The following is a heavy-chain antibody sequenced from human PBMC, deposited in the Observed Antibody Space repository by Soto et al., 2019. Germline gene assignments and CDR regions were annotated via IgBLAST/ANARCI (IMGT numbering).Heavy chain of an antibody. CDR3: ARESHGSGSYTGAFDI. CDR1: GYTFTGYY. D-gene: IGHD3-10*01. J-gene: IGHJ3*02. Sequence: GASVKVSCKASGYTFTGYYMHWVRQAPGQGLEWMGWINPNSGGTNYAQKFQGWVTMTRDTSISTAYMELSRLRSDDTAVYYCARESHGSGSYTGAFDIWGQGTMVTVSS. V-gene: IGHV1-2*04. CDR2: INPNSGGT.